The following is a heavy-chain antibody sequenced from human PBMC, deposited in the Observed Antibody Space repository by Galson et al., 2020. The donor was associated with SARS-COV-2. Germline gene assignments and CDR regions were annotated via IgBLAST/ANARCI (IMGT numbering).Heavy chain of an antibody. J-gene: IGHJ4*02. Sequence: GGSLRLSCAASGFTVSSNYMSWVRQAPGKGLEWVSVIYSGGITYYADSVQGRFTISRDNSKNTLYLQMNSLRAEDTAVYYCAKEGVVGIAAAGFDCWGQGTLVTVSS. D-gene: IGHD6-13*01. CDR1: GFTVSSNY. CDR2: IYSGGIT. CDR3: AKEGVVGIAAAGFDC. V-gene: IGHV3-53*01.